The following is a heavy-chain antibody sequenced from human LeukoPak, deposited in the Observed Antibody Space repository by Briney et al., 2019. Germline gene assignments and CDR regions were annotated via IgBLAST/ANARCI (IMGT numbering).Heavy chain of an antibody. D-gene: IGHD1-14*01. Sequence: ASVKVSCKAPGYTFTSYDINWVRQATGQGLEWMGWMNPNSGNTGYAQKFQGRVTMTRNTSISTAYMELSSLRSEDTAVYYCARGRVNRKGNYYYYMDVWGKGTTVTVSS. CDR1: GYTFTSYD. CDR2: MNPNSGNT. V-gene: IGHV1-8*01. CDR3: ARGRVNRKGNYYYYMDV. J-gene: IGHJ6*03.